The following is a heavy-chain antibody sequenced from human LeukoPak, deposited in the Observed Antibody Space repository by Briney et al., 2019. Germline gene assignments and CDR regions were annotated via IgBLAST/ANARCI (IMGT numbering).Heavy chain of an antibody. CDR1: GFTFSSYA. CDR2: ISYDGSNK. Sequence: GGSLRLSCAASGFTFSSYAMHWVRQAPGKGLEWVAVISYDGSNKYYADSVKGRFTISRDNSKNTLYLQMNSLRAEDTAVYYCAKDPSGIAVAGDGYFDYWGQGTLVTVSS. CDR3: AKDPSGIAVAGDGYFDY. V-gene: IGHV3-30-3*01. J-gene: IGHJ4*02. D-gene: IGHD6-19*01.